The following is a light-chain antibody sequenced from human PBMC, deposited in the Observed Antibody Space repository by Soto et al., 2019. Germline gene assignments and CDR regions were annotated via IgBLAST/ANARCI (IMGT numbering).Light chain of an antibody. CDR2: EGS. J-gene: IGLJ2*01. CDR1: SSDVGSYNL. Sequence: QSALTQPAPVSGSPGQSITISCTGSSSDVGSYNLVSWYQQLPGEAPKLMIYEGSKRPSGVSNRFSGSKSGNTASLTISGLQAEDEADYYCCSFERSITLVFGGGTKLTVL. CDR3: CSFERSITLV. V-gene: IGLV2-23*01.